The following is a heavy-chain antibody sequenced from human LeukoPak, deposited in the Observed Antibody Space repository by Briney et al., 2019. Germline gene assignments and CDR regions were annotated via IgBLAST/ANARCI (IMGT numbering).Heavy chain of an antibody. CDR3: AKDSRAYFDY. V-gene: IGHV3-7*03. J-gene: IGHJ4*02. Sequence: GGSLRLSCVASGFTFSNYWMTWFRQTPGKGLEWVGNINQDGSEKYYLDSVRGRFTISRDNAKNSLYLQMNSLRAEDTAVYYCAKDSRAYFDYWGQGTLVTVSS. CDR2: INQDGSEK. D-gene: IGHD6-13*01. CDR1: GFTFSNYW.